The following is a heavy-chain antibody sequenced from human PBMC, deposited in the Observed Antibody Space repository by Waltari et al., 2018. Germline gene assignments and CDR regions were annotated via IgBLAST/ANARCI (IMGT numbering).Heavy chain of an antibody. CDR3: ARANYCTGGVCYSGGMDV. Sequence: QVQLVQSGAEVKKPGSSVKVSCKASGGTFSSYAIRWVRQAPGQGLEWMVGVSPSCGTANYGQKFQGRGTITADESTSTADRELRSRRSEDTAVDDCARANYCTGGVCYSGGMDVWGQGTTVTVSS. CDR1: GGTFSSYA. CDR2: VSPSCGTA. J-gene: IGHJ6*02. D-gene: IGHD2-8*02. V-gene: IGHV1-69*13.